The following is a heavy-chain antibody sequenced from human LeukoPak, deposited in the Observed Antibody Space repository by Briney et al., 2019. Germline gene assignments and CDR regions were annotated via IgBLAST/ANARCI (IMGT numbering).Heavy chain of an antibody. Sequence: SETLSLTCTVSGYSITNGYYWGWIRQPPGKGLEWIGSIYHSGNTYYNPSLKSRVTISVHTSKNQFSLKLSSVTAADTAVYYCARGRSSTAYDAFDIWGQGTMVTVSS. CDR1: GYSITNGYY. J-gene: IGHJ3*02. D-gene: IGHD2-2*01. V-gene: IGHV4-38-2*02. CDR3: ARGRSSTAYDAFDI. CDR2: IYHSGNT.